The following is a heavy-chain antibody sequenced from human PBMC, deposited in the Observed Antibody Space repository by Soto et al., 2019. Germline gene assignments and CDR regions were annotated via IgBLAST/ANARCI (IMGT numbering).Heavy chain of an antibody. J-gene: IGHJ6*03. V-gene: IGHV1-2*04. CDR3: AIESVGATATVDYYYFYMDV. D-gene: IGHD1-26*01. Sequence: QVQLVQSGAEVRKPGASVTVSCRSSGDSFKDYYIHWVRHAPGQGFEWMGWINPNGGVTKYAQKFQGWVSMTRDTSIRTVYMQLSRLRSDDTAVYYCAIESVGATATVDYYYFYMDVWGTGTTVTVSS. CDR2: INPNGGVT. CDR1: GDSFKDYY.